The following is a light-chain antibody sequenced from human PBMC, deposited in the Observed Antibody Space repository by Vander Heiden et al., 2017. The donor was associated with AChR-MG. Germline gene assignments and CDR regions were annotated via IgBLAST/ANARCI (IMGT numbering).Light chain of an antibody. V-gene: IGLV1-44*01. CDR3: AAWDDRLNDYV. Sequence: QSVLTQPPSTSATPGPRVTISCSGRSSNIGVSTVNWYQQLPGTAPKLLIFSDNQRPSGVPVRFSASKSGTSASLAISGLQSEDEADYYCAAWDDRLNDYVFGTGTKVSVL. CDR1: SSNIGVST. CDR2: SDN. J-gene: IGLJ1*01.